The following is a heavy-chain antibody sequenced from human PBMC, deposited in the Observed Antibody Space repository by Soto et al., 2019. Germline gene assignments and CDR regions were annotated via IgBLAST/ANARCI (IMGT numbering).Heavy chain of an antibody. D-gene: IGHD3-9*01. CDR1: GFTFSSFW. Sequence: GGSLRLSCATSGFTFSSFWMTWVRQAPGKGLEWVANIKPDGREKYYVDSVKGRFTISRDNAENSLFLQMNSLTAEDTAVYYCATLRYFDSSLPGFDSWGHGTLVTVSS. CDR2: IKPDGREK. J-gene: IGHJ4*01. CDR3: ATLRYFDSSLPGFDS. V-gene: IGHV3-7*01.